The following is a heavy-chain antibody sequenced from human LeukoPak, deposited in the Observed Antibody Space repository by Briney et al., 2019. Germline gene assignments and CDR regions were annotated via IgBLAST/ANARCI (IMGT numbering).Heavy chain of an antibody. J-gene: IGHJ3*02. D-gene: IGHD7-27*01. CDR3: TTGSIWVGAFDI. CDR2: IKRKGDGGTA. V-gene: IGHV3-15*01. Sequence: GGSLRLSCAASGFTFTNAWMTWVRQTPGKGLEWVGRIKRKGDGGTADYAAPVKGRFTISRDGSKATMYLQMNSLKIDDTAVYYCTTGSIWVGAFDIWGQGTMVTV. CDR1: GFTFTNAW.